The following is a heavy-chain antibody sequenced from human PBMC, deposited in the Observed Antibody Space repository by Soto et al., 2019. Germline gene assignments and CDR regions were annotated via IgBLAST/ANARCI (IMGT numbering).Heavy chain of an antibody. CDR1: GFTFSSYS. V-gene: IGHV3-21*01. Sequence: EVQLVESGGGLVKPGGSLRLSCAASGFTFSSYSMNWVRQAPGKGLEWVSSISSSSSYIYYADSVKGRFTISRDNAKNSLYLQMNSLRAEDTAVYYCARDRLYGYSYGSDAFDIWGQGTMVTVSS. J-gene: IGHJ3*02. CDR3: ARDRLYGYSYGSDAFDI. D-gene: IGHD5-18*01. CDR2: ISSSSSYI.